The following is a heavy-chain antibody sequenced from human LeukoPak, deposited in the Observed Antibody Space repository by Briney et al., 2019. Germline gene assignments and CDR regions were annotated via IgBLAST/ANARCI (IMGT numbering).Heavy chain of an antibody. CDR2: IYYSGST. D-gene: IGHD4-17*01. CDR1: GGSISSYY. Sequence: PSETLSLTCTVSGGSISSYYWSWLRQPPGQRLEWLGYIYYSGSTNYNPALKSRVTISVDTSKNQCSLKLSSVTAADTAVYYCARVPVYYGDPPEYFDYWGQGTLVTVSS. J-gene: IGHJ4*02. V-gene: IGHV4-59*08. CDR3: ARVPVYYGDPPEYFDY.